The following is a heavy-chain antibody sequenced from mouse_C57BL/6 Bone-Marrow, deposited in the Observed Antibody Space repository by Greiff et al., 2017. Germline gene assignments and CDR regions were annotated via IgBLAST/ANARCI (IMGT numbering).Heavy chain of an antibody. V-gene: IGHV5-15*01. J-gene: IGHJ1*03. D-gene: IGHD2-1*01. Sequence: EVQLVESGGGLVQPGGSLKLSCAASGFTFSDYGMAWVRQAPRKGPEWVAFISNLAYSIYYADTVTGRFTISRENAKNTLYLEMSSLRSEDTAMYYCARHGNGWYFDVWGTGTTVTVSS. CDR1: GFTFSDYG. CDR2: ISNLAYSI. CDR3: ARHGNGWYFDV.